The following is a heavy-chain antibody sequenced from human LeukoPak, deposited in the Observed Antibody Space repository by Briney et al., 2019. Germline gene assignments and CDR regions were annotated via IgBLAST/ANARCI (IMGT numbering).Heavy chain of an antibody. D-gene: IGHD3-3*01. Sequence: ASVKVSCKASGYTFTGYYMHWVRQAAGQGLEWMGWINPNSGGTNYAQKFQGRVTMTRDTSISTAYMELSRLRSDDTAVYYCARARDFWSGPANELDYWGQGTLVTVSS. CDR1: GYTFTGYY. V-gene: IGHV1-2*02. CDR3: ARARDFWSGPANELDY. J-gene: IGHJ4*02. CDR2: INPNSGGT.